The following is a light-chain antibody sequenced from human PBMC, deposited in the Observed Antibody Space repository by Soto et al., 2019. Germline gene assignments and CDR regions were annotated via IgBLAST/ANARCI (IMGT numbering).Light chain of an antibody. J-gene: IGLJ2*01. CDR2: EVS. Sequence: QSVLTQPPSASGSPGQSVTISCTGTSSDVGGYNFVSRYQQHPGKAPKLMIYEVSERPSGVPDRFSGSKSGNTASLTVSGLQAEDEADCYCSSYAGSNIVVFGGGTKLTVL. CDR1: SSDVGGYNF. V-gene: IGLV2-8*01. CDR3: SSYAGSNIVV.